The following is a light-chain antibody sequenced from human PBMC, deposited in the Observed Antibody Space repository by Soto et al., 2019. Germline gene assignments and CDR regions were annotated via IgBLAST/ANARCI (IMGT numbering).Light chain of an antibody. Sequence: QPVLTQPPSASGTPGQRVTISCSGSSSNIGSNTVNWYQQLPGTAPKLLIYRSDQRPSGVPDRVSGSKSGTAASLDISGLQSEDEADYYCAAWDDSLNGVVFGGGTKLTVL. J-gene: IGLJ2*01. CDR2: RSD. CDR3: AAWDDSLNGVV. V-gene: IGLV1-44*01. CDR1: SSNIGSNT.